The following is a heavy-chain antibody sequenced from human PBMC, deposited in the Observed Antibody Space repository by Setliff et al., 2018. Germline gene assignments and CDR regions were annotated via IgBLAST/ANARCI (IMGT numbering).Heavy chain of an antibody. V-gene: IGHV1-18*01. CDR2: ISAYNGNT. J-gene: IGHJ6*02. CDR3: AIDGSGSYLYYYYGMDV. D-gene: IGHD3-10*01. Sequence: GASVKVSCKASGYTFASYSISWVRQAPGQGLEWMGWISAYNGNTDYAQKLQGRVTMTTDTSASTAYMELSSLRSEDTAVYYCAIDGSGSYLYYYYGMDVWGQGTTVTVSS. CDR1: GYTFASYS.